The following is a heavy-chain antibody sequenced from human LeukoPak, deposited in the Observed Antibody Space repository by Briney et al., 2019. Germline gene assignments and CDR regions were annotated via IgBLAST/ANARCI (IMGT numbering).Heavy chain of an antibody. Sequence: GSLRLSCAASGFTFSIYAMHWVRQAPGKGLEWVAVISYDGRNKYYGDSVKGRFTISRDNSKNTLYLQMDNLRVEDTALYYCARAYPYSSSWYPPSDWGQGTLVTVSS. V-gene: IGHV3-30*04. CDR2: ISYDGRNK. CDR1: GFTFSIYA. CDR3: ARAYPYSSSWYPPSD. J-gene: IGHJ4*02. D-gene: IGHD6-13*01.